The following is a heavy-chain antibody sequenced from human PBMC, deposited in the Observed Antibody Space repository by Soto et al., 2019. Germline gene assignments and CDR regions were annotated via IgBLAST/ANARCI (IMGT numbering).Heavy chain of an antibody. J-gene: IGHJ6*02. CDR1: GYTFTGYY. CDR3: ARPVVVAARELGMDYYYGMDV. V-gene: IGHV1-2*04. Sequence: QVQLVQSGAEVKKPGASVKVSCKASGYTFTGYYMHWVRQAPGQGLEWMGWINPNSGGTNYAQKFQGWVTMTRDTSISTAYMELSRLRSDDTAVYYCARPVVVAARELGMDYYYGMDVWGQGTTVTVSS. CDR2: INPNSGGT. D-gene: IGHD2-15*01.